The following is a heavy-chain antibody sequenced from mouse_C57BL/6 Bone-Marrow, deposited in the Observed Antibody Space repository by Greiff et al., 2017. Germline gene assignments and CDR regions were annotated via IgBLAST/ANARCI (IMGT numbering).Heavy chain of an antibody. D-gene: IGHD2-5*01. CDR1: GYTFTDYY. V-gene: IGHV1-19*01. J-gene: IGHJ4*01. CDR2: INPYNGGT. CDR3: ARSNYDLYAMDY. Sequence: VQLQQSGPVLVKPGASVKMSCKASGYTFTDYYMNWVKQSHGKSLEWIGVINPYNGGTSYNQKFKGKATLTVDKSSSTAYMELNSLTSEDSAVDYCARSNYDLYAMDYWGQGTSVTVSS.